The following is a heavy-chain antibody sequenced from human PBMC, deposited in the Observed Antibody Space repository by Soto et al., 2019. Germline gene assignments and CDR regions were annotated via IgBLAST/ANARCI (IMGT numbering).Heavy chain of an antibody. CDR1: GGSISSGGYS. CDR2: IYHSGST. CDR3: ARGSXNYDYVWGSRPSYYFDY. V-gene: IGHV4-30-2*01. J-gene: IGHJ4*02. D-gene: IGHD3-16*01. Sequence: SETLSLTCAVSGGSISSGGYSWSWIRQPPGKGLEWIGYIYHSGSTYYNPSLKSRVTTSVDRSKNQFSLKLSSVTAADTAVYYCARGSXNYDYVWGSRPSYYFDYWGPGTLVTVSS.